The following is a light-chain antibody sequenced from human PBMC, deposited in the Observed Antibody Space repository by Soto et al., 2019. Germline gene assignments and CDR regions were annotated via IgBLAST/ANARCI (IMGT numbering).Light chain of an antibody. J-gene: IGKJ1*01. CDR3: QQYSNWPWT. CDR2: GAS. Sequence: EIVMTQSPATLSVSPGDRATLSCRASQSVSSNLAWYQQKPGQAPRLLIYGASTRATGIPARFSGSGSGTDFTLTISRLEPEDFAVYYCQQYSNWPWTFGQGTKVEIK. CDR1: QSVSSN. V-gene: IGKV3-15*01.